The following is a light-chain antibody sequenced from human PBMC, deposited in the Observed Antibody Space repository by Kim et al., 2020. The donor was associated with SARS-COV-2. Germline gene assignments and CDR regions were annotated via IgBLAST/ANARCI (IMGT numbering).Light chain of an antibody. J-gene: IGLJ3*02. Sequence: QAGLTQPPSVSKGLRQTATLTCTGNSNNVGNQGAAWLQQHQGHPPKLLSYRNNNRPSGVSERLSASRSGNTASLTITGLQPEDEADYYCATWDSSLNGWVFGAGTQLTVL. CDR1: SNNVGNQG. CDR3: ATWDSSLNGWV. CDR2: RNN. V-gene: IGLV10-54*01.